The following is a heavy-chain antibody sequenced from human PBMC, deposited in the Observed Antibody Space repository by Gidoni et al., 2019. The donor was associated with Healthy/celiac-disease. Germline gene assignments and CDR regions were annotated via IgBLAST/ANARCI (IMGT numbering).Heavy chain of an antibody. CDR2: ISGSGGST. CDR3: EGDYGDYDGQSGLDY. Sequence: EVQLLESGGGLVQPGGSLRLSCAASGFTFSSYAMGWVRQAPGKGLELVSAISGSGGSTYYADSVKGRFTISRDNSKNTLYLQMNSLRAEDTAVYYCEGDYGDYDGQSGLDYWGQGTLVTVSS. V-gene: IGHV3-23*01. J-gene: IGHJ4*02. D-gene: IGHD4-17*01. CDR1: GFTFSSYA.